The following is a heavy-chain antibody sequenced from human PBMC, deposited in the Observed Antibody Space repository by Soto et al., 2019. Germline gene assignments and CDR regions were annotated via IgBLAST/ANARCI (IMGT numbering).Heavy chain of an antibody. J-gene: IGHJ4*02. D-gene: IGHD5-12*01. V-gene: IGHV4-34*01. CDR3: ARGLEGVVATH. CDR2: VKDGGHT. Sequence: QVQLQQWGAGLLKPSETLSLNCAVTGGSLSGYYWSWIRQPPGKGLEWIGEVKDGGHTNYSPSLRGRVATSSEPPNNQFPLGLNSVTAADTGVYYCARGLEGVVATHWDQGSLVTVSS. CDR1: GGSLSGYY.